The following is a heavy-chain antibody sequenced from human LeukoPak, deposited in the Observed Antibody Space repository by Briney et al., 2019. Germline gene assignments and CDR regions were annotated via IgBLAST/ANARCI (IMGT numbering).Heavy chain of an antibody. D-gene: IGHD2-2*01. CDR1: GFTFSSYA. CDR2: ISGSGGRT. Sequence: GGSLRLSCAASGFTFSSYAMSWVRQAPGKGLEWVSTISGSGGRTYYADSVKGRFTISRDNSNNTLSLQMTSLRAGDTAVYYCAKGRSLLYCSSTSCLYYFDYWGQGTLVTVSS. J-gene: IGHJ4*02. V-gene: IGHV3-23*01. CDR3: AKGRSLLYCSSTSCLYYFDY.